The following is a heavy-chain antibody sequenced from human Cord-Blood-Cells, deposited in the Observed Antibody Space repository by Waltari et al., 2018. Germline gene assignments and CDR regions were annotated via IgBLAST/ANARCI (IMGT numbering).Heavy chain of an antibody. CDR3: ARDRSGGAAAGRLDY. CDR2: INPNSGGT. Sequence: QVQLVKSGAEVKKPGASVKVSCKASGYTFTGYYMHWVRQAPGQGLEWMGWINPNSGGTNYAQKFQGRVTMTRDTSISTAYMELSRLRSDDTAVYYCARDRSGGAAAGRLDYWGQGTLVTVSS. J-gene: IGHJ4*02. CDR1: GYTFTGYY. V-gene: IGHV1-2*02. D-gene: IGHD6-13*01.